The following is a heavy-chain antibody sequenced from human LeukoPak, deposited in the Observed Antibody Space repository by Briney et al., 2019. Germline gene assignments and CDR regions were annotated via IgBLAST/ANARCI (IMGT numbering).Heavy chain of an antibody. J-gene: IGHJ4*02. D-gene: IGHD6-13*01. CDR2: ISSSSSTI. V-gene: IGHV3-48*01. Sequence: GGSLRLSCAASGFTFSSYAMSWVRQAPGKGLEWVSYISSSSSTIYYADSVKGRFTISRDNAKNSLYLQMNSLRAEDTAVYYCARDSGYSSSWYETYDYWGQGTLVTVSS. CDR3: ARDSGYSSSWYETYDY. CDR1: GFTFSSYA.